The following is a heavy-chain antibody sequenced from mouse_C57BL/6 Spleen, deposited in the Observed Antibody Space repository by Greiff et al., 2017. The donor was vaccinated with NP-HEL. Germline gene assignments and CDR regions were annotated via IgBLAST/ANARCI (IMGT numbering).Heavy chain of an antibody. V-gene: IGHV1-82*01. J-gene: IGHJ4*01. D-gene: IGHD1-1*01. CDR3: ATHYDGSLYYAMDY. CDR2: IYPGDGDT. Sequence: VQLQQSGPELVKPGASVKISCKASGYAFSSSWMNWVKQRPGKGLEWIGRIYPGDGDTNYNGKFKGKATLTADKASSTAYMQLSSLTSEDSAVYFCATHYDGSLYYAMDYWGQGTSVTVSS. CDR1: GYAFSSSW.